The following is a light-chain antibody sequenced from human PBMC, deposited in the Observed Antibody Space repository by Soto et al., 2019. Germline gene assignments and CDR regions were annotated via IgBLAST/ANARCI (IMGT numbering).Light chain of an antibody. V-gene: IGKV3-20*01. J-gene: IGKJ2*01. CDR1: QSITSNY. Sequence: EIVLAQSPGTLSLSPGESATLSCRASQSITSNYLAWYQHTPGQAPRLLIYGASRRATGVPDKFSGSGSGRDFTLPIIGLVAEDVAVYYCQQYYASPPYTFGQGTKLDMK. CDR3: QQYYASPPYT. CDR2: GAS.